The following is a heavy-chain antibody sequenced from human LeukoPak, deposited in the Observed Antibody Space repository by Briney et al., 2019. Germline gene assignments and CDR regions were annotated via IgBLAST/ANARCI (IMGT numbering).Heavy chain of an antibody. D-gene: IGHD5-12*01. Sequence: SETLSLTCTVSGGSISSSSYYWGWIRQPPGKGLEWIGSIYYSGSTYYNPSLKSRVTISVDTSKNQFSLKLSSVTAADTAVYYCARHGFYYFHYWGQGPLVTVSS. CDR3: ARHGFYYFHY. V-gene: IGHV4-39*01. CDR2: IYYSGST. J-gene: IGHJ4*02. CDR1: GGSISSSSYY.